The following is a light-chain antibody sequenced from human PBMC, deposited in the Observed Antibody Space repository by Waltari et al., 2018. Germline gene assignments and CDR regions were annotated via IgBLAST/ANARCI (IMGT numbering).Light chain of an antibody. CDR1: SGHSNNI. J-gene: IGLJ3*02. V-gene: IGLV4-69*01. CDR2: VNSDGSH. CDR3: QTGGHGTWV. Sequence: QLVLTQSPSASASLGASVKLTCTLDSGHSNNIVAWLQRRPEKGPRYLMKVNSDGSHTKGDDIPDRFSGSSSGPERYLTISSLQSEDEADYYCQTGGHGTWVFGGETKLTVV.